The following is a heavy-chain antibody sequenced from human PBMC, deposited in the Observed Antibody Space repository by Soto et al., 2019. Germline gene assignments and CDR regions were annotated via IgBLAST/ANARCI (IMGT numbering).Heavy chain of an antibody. V-gene: IGHV3-15*07. CDR3: TTDERGRYYDFWSGYPQYYYMDV. Sequence: PGGSLRLSCAASGFTFSSYSMNWVRQAPGKGLEWVGRVKSKTDGGTTDFAAPVKGRFAISRDDSKNMVYLEMNSLKTEDTAVYYCTTDERGRYYDFWSGYPQYYYMDVWGKGTTVTVSS. D-gene: IGHD3-3*01. J-gene: IGHJ6*03. CDR2: VKSKTDGGTT. CDR1: GFTFSSYS.